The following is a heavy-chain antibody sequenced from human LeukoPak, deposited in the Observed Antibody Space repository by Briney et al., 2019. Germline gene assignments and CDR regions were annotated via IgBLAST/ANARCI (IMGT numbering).Heavy chain of an antibody. Sequence: SVKVSCKASGGTFSSYTISWVRQAPGQGLEWMGRIIPTLGIANYAQKFQGRVTITADKSTSTAYMELSSLRSEDTAVYYCARTGYCTNGVCYAHYYYYYMDVWGKGTTVTVSS. CDR2: IIPTLGIA. J-gene: IGHJ6*03. V-gene: IGHV1-69*02. CDR3: ARTGYCTNGVCYAHYYYYYMDV. D-gene: IGHD2-8*01. CDR1: GGTFSSYT.